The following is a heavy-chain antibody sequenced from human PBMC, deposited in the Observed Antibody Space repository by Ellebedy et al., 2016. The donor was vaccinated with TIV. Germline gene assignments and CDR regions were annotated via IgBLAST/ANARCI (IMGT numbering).Heavy chain of an antibody. Sequence: GESLKISCAASGFTFSDYWMSWVRQAPGKGLEWVAIIWYDGSNIYYADSVKGRFTISRDNSKNTLYLQMNSLRAEDTAVYYCVGFGVFNLWGQGAPVTVSS. D-gene: IGHD3-3*01. CDR2: IWYDGSNI. CDR3: VGFGVFNL. J-gene: IGHJ5*02. CDR1: GFTFSDYW. V-gene: IGHV3-33*08.